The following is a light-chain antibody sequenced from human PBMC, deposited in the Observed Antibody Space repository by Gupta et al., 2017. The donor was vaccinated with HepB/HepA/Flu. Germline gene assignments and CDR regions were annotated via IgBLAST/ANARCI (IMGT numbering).Light chain of an antibody. J-gene: IGKJ1*01. CDR1: QSVSSN. V-gene: IGKV3-15*01. CDR2: GSS. Sequence: EIVMTQSPATLSVSPGERATLSCRASQSVSSNLAWYQQKPGQAPRLLIYGSSTRATGIPARFSGSGSGTEFALTISSLQSEYFAVYDCQQYNNCPLSWTFGQGTKVDIK. CDR3: QQYNNCPLSWT.